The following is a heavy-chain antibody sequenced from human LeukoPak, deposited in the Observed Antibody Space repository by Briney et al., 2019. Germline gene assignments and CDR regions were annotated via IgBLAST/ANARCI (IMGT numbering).Heavy chain of an antibody. V-gene: IGHV3-7*01. Sequence: GGSLRLSCAASAFTFSSYWMSWVRQDPGKGLDCVANIKQDGSEKYSVDSVKGRFTISRDNAKNSLNLQMSSLRVEDTAVYYGAREGPSSSFFDYWGQGTLDNVSS. D-gene: IGHD6-6*01. CDR2: IKQDGSEK. CDR3: AREGPSSSFFDY. J-gene: IGHJ4*02. CDR1: AFTFSSYW.